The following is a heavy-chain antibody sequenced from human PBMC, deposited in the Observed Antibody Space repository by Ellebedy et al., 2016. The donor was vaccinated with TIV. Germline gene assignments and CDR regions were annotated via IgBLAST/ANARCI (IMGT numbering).Heavy chain of an antibody. CDR1: GIRVGDFF. J-gene: IGHJ4*02. V-gene: IGHV3-23*01. Sequence: GGSLRLXCATSGIRVGDFFMSWVRQAPGRGLQWVSTISAGGDDTYLADSVKGRFTISRDNSRNILYLQMSSLRDEDSAIYYCREGHYSDVWGQGTQVTVSA. CDR3: REGHYSDV. CDR2: ISAGGDDT.